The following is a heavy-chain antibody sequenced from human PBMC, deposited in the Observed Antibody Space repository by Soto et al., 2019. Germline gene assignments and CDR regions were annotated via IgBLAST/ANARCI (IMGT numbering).Heavy chain of an antibody. V-gene: IGHV3-66*01. CDR1: GFTVSSNY. CDR3: AREAEYDLWSGPGWYDP. D-gene: IGHD3-3*01. Sequence: EVQLVESGGGLVQPGGSLRLSCAASGFTVSSNYMSWVRQAPGKGLEWVSVIHTGGSTYYADSVRGRFTIARDNSENTLYRQMNSLRVEDTALYYCAREAEYDLWSGPGWYDPWGQGTLVTVSS. CDR2: IHTGGST. J-gene: IGHJ5*02.